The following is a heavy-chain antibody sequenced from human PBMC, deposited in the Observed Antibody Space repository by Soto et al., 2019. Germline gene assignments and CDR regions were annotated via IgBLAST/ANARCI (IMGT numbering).Heavy chain of an antibody. CDR2: ISAYNGNT. CDR1: GYTFTSYG. D-gene: IGHD3-3*01. Sequence: GASVKVSCKASGYTFTSYGIIWVRQAPGQGLEWMGWISAYNGNTNYAQKLQGRATMTTDTPTSTAYRGLRSLRFDDTPLYYWAREGFLGWLERDFGFDPWGQETLVTVP. CDR3: AREGFLGWLERDFGFDP. J-gene: IGHJ5*02. V-gene: IGHV1-18*01.